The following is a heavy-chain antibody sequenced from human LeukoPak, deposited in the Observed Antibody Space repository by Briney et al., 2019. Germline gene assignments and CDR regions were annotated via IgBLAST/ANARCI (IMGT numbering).Heavy chain of an antibody. J-gene: IGHJ6*02. V-gene: IGHV4-59*01. CDR1: GGSISSYY. CDR3: ARVGGTNYYYYGMDV. D-gene: IGHD2-2*01. Sequence: RTSETLSLTCTVSGGSISSYYWSWIRQPPGKGLEWIGYIYGSGSTNYNPSLKSRVTISVDTSKNQFSLKLSSVTAADTAVYYCARVGGTNYYYYGMDVWGQGTTVTVSS. CDR2: IYGSGST.